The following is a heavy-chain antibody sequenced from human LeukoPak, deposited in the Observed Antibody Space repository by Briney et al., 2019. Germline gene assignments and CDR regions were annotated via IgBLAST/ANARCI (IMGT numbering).Heavy chain of an antibody. CDR3: ARGKGYFDY. CDR1: GGSISSYY. J-gene: IGHJ4*02. CDR2: IYYSGST. Sequence: SETLSLTCTVSGGSISSYYWSWTRQPPGKGLEWIGYIYYSGSTNYNPSLKSRVTISVDTSKNQFSLNLKSVTAADTAVYYCARGKGYFDYWGQGTLVTVSS. V-gene: IGHV4-59*01.